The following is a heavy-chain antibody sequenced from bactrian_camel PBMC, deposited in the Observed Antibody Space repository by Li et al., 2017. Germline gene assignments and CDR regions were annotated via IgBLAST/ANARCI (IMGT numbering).Heavy chain of an antibody. V-gene: IGHV3S26*01. CDR2: IDSETLT. CDR3: AAAPVSGVFPGNALIPDGYQI. D-gene: IGHD5*01. CDR1: EYTASTNC. Sequence: HVQLVKSGGGSVQAGGSLKLSCEFSEYTASTNCMTWFRQAPGKEREAIASIDSETLTNYADSVKGRFTISQDVAKDTLYLQMNGLKTEDTAMYYCAAAPVSGVFPGNALIPDGYQIWGQGTQVTVS. J-gene: IGHJ4*01.